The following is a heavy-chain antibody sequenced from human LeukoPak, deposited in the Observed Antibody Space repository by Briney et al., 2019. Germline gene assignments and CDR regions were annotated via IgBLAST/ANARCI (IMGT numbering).Heavy chain of an antibody. CDR3: AKDIYIRGWEIYYLDS. J-gene: IGHJ4*02. D-gene: IGHD6-19*01. CDR1: GFTFGDYA. Sequence: GGSLRLSCAASGFTFGDYAMHWVRQAPGKGLEWVSGISWNSDSIGYADSVKGRFTISRDNAKNTLYLQMNSLRPEDTAVYYCAKDIYIRGWEIYYLDSWGQGALVTVSS. V-gene: IGHV3-9*01. CDR2: ISWNSDSI.